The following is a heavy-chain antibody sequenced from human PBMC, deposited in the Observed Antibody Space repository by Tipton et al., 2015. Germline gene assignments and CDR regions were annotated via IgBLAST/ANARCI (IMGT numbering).Heavy chain of an antibody. CDR2: IRSNTGGGTT. J-gene: IGHJ5*02. D-gene: IGHD3-22*01. V-gene: IGHV3-15*07. CDR3: ATDYYDSSGDP. Sequence: SLRLSCAASGFSFSDAWMVWVRQAPGKGLEWVGRIRSNTGGGTTDYAAPVKGRFTISRDDSKNILYLQMNSLKTEDTAMYHCATDYYDSSGDPWGQGTLVTVSS. CDR1: GFSFSDAW.